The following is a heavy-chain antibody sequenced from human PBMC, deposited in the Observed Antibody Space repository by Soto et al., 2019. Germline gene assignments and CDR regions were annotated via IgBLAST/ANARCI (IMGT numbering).Heavy chain of an antibody. J-gene: IGHJ6*03. D-gene: IGHD1-7*01. Sequence: HPGGSLRLSCAASGFTFSSYWMHWVRQAPGKGLVWVSRINSDGSSTSYADSVKGRFTISRDNAKNTLYLQMNSLRAEDTAVYYCARVGGRTGTTPALYYYYMDVWGKGTTVTVSS. CDR1: GFTFSSYW. CDR2: INSDGSST. CDR3: ARVGGRTGTTPALYYYYMDV. V-gene: IGHV3-74*01.